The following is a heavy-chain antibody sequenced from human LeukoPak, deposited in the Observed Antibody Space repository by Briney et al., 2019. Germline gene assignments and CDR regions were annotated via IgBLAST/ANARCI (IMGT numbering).Heavy chain of an antibody. Sequence: RSSETLSLTCTVSGGSISSSSYYWGWIRQPPGKGLEWIGSIYYSGSTNYNPSLKSRVTISVDTSKNQFSLKLSSVTAADTAVYYCARYSRNYYYMDVWGKGTTVTVSS. D-gene: IGHD6-13*01. J-gene: IGHJ6*03. V-gene: IGHV4-39*07. CDR3: ARYSRNYYYMDV. CDR2: IYYSGST. CDR1: GGSISSSSYY.